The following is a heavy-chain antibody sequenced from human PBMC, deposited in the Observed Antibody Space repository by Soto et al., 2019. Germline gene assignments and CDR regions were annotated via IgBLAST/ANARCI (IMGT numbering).Heavy chain of an antibody. CDR3: ASRSFWSDGGRFDP. Sequence: QVQLQESGPGLVKPSQTLSLTCTVSGVSISSGDYYWSWIRQPPGKGLEWIGYNYYSGTTYYNPSLKSRVTISVDTSKNQFSLKRSSVTAADAAVYYCASRSFWSDGGRFDPWGQGTLVTVSS. J-gene: IGHJ5*02. D-gene: IGHD3-3*01. V-gene: IGHV4-30-4*01. CDR2: NYYSGTT. CDR1: GVSISSGDYY.